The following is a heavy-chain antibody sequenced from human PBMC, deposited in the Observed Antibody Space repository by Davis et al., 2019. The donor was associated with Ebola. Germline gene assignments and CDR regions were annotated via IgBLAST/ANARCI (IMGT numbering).Heavy chain of an antibody. V-gene: IGHV3-23*01. Sequence: PWGSLCLSCAASGFPFSNYAMTWVPQAPGKGLEWVSTISGRGDGTYYADSVKGRFTISRDDSKNTLYLQMTSLRAEDTAVYYCAKDRRRDTMIAVVITWIDYWGQGTLVTVSS. CDR2: ISGRGDGT. CDR1: GFPFSNYA. J-gene: IGHJ4*02. D-gene: IGHD3-22*01. CDR3: AKDRRRDTMIAVVITWIDY.